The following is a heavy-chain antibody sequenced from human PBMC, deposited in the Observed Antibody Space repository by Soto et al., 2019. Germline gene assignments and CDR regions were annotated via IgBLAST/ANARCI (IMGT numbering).Heavy chain of an antibody. CDR3: ASRHKRDGYNSGLCFDD. V-gene: IGHV4-34*01. Sequence: KTSETLSLTFAVYGGSFSGYYWTWIRQPPGKGLEWIGEINHSGGTHYNPSLKSRVTLSVDTSKNHFSLKLSSVTAADTAVYYCASRHKRDGYNSGLCFDDWGQGTPVTVSS. CDR2: INHSGGT. D-gene: IGHD5-12*01. J-gene: IGHJ4*02. CDR1: GGSFSGYY.